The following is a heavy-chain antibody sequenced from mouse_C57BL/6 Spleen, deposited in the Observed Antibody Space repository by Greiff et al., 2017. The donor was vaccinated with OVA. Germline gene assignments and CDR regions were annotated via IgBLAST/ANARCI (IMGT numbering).Heavy chain of an antibody. CDR2: IDPSDSYT. CDR3: ARAGDYDYNGDAC. J-gene: IGHJ3*01. V-gene: IGHV1-69*01. D-gene: IGHD2-4*01. CDR1: GYTFTSYW. Sequence: QVQLQQPGAELVMPGASVKLSCKASGYTFTSYWMHWVKQRPGQGLEWIGEIDPSDSYTNYNQKFKGKSTLTVDKSSSTAYMQLSSLTSEDSAVYYSARAGDYDYNGDACWGPGALVTVSA.